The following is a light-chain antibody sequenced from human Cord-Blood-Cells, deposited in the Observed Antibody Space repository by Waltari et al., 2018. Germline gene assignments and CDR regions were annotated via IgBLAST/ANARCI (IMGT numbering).Light chain of an antibody. CDR3: QQSYRTPWWT. Sequence: DIQMTQSPSSLSASVGDRVTITCRASQSISSYLNWYQQKPGKAPKLLIYAASSLQSGVPSRCSGSGSGTDFTLTISRLQPEDFATYYCQQSYRTPWWTFGQGTKVEIK. V-gene: IGKV1-39*01. CDR2: AAS. CDR1: QSISSY. J-gene: IGKJ1*01.